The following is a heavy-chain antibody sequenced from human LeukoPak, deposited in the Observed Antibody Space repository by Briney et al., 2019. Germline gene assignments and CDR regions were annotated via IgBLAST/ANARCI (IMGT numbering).Heavy chain of an antibody. CDR2: ILYSGTT. V-gene: IGHV4-39*01. CDR1: GGSISGSSSY. CDR3: ARHDPGGYYSNWYFDL. J-gene: IGHJ2*01. Sequence: SETLSLTCTVSGGSISGSSSYSGWIRQPPGEGLEWIGNILYSGTTYYNPSLKTRVTISVDTSKKLFSMKLSSVTAADTAVYYCARHDPGGYYSNWYFDLWGRGTLVTVSS. D-gene: IGHD3-22*01.